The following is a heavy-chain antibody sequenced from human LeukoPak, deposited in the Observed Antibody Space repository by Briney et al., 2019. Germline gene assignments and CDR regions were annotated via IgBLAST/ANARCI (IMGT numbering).Heavy chain of an antibody. Sequence: SETLSLTCTVSGGSISSYYWSWIRQPPGKGLEWIGYIYYSGSTNYNPSLKSRVTISVDTSKNQFSLKLSSVTAANTAVYYCARARVAGPIDYWGQGTLVTVSS. CDR3: ARARVAGPIDY. J-gene: IGHJ4*02. V-gene: IGHV4-59*01. CDR1: GGSISSYY. D-gene: IGHD6-19*01. CDR2: IYYSGST.